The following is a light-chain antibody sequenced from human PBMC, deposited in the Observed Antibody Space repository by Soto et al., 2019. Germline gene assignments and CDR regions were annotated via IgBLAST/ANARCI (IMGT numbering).Light chain of an antibody. V-gene: IGLV2-14*03. CDR1: SSDIGDYNS. CDR2: EVS. Sequence: QSVLTQPASVSGSPGQSITISCTGTSSDIGDYNSVSWYQQHPGKATKLIIYEVSHRPSGVSNRFSGSKSGNTASLTISGLQADDEADYYCNSFTTSTTPYVFGTGTKLTVL. CDR3: NSFTTSTTPYV. J-gene: IGLJ1*01.